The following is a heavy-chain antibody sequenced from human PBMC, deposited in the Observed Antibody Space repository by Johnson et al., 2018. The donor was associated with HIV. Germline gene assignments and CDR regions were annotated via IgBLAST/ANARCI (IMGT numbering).Heavy chain of an antibody. Sequence: VQLVESGGRLVQPGGSLRLSCAASGFSFSTYWMHWVRRVPGKGLVWVSRIDTEGSGTTYADSVKGRFTISRDNAKNTLYLQMNSLRPDDTAVYFCAKEQPYYYDNRHAFDIWGQGTMVTVSS. CDR2: IDTEGSGT. J-gene: IGHJ3*02. CDR3: AKEQPYYYDNRHAFDI. V-gene: IGHV3-74*01. D-gene: IGHD3-22*01. CDR1: GFSFSTYW.